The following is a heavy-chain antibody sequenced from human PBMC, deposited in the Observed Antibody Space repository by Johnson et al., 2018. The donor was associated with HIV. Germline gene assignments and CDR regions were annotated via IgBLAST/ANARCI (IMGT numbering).Heavy chain of an antibody. CDR3: ARGTVCGGDCYSRAFDI. CDR1: GLTFSSYG. Sequence: VQLVESGGGVVQPGGSLRLSCAASGLTFSSYGMSWVRQAPGKGLEWVSAISGSGGSTYYADSVKGRFTISRDNSKNTMYLQMNSLRAEDTAVYYCARGTVCGGDCYSRAFDIWGQGTMVTVSS. J-gene: IGHJ3*02. CDR2: ISGSGGST. V-gene: IGHV3-23*04. D-gene: IGHD2-21*02.